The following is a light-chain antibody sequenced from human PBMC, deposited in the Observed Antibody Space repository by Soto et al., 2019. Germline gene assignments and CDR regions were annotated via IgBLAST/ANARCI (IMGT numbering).Light chain of an antibody. J-gene: IGLJ1*01. V-gene: IGLV2-8*01. CDR2: DVS. Sequence: QSVLTQPPSPSGSPGQSVAISCTGTSSDGGGYNYVSWYQQHPSKAPKLMIYDVSERPSGVPDRFSGSKSGNTASLTVSGLQAEDEADYFCSSYAGTHVVFGTGTKVTVL. CDR3: SSYAGTHVV. CDR1: SSDGGGYNY.